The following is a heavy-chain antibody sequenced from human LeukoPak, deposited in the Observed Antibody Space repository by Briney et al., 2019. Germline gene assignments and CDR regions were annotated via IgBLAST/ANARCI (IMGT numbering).Heavy chain of an antibody. J-gene: IGHJ4*02. D-gene: IGHD3-10*01. CDR3: VSPADDYYGSATAFDY. Sequence: ASVKVSCKASGYTFTSYGISWVRQAPGQGLEWMGWISVYNGNTNYAQKFQDRVTMTTDTSTSTAYMELRGLRSDDTAVYYCVSPADDYYGSATAFDYWGQGTLVTVSS. V-gene: IGHV1-18*01. CDR2: ISVYNGNT. CDR1: GYTFTSYG.